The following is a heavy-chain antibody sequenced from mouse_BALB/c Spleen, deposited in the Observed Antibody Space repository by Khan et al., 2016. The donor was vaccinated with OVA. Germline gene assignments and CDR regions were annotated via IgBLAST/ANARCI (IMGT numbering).Heavy chain of an antibody. J-gene: IGHJ4*01. D-gene: IGHD1-1*01. CDR2: IGPGSGSA. CDR3: ARSNYYGRGLYAMDY. CDR1: GYTFTSYW. V-gene: IGHV1S41*01. Sequence: DLVEPGASVKLSCKASGYTFTSYWINWIKKRPGQGLEWIGQIGPGSGSAYYNDLFKGKATLTVDTSSSTVYIQLSSLSSEDSAVDFCARSNYYGRGLYAMDYWGQGTSVTVSS.